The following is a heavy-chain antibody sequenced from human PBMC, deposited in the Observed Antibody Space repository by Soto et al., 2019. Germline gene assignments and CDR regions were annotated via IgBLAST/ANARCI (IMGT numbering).Heavy chain of an antibody. Sequence: EVQLLESGGGLVQPGGSLRLSCAASGFTFSSYAMSWVHQAPGKGLEWVSAISGSGGSTYYADSVKGRFTISRDNSKNTLYLQMNSLRAEDTAVYYCAKLTGWFGAFDIWGQGTMVTVSS. D-gene: IGHD3-10*01. CDR2: ISGSGGST. J-gene: IGHJ3*02. CDR1: GFTFSSYA. V-gene: IGHV3-23*01. CDR3: AKLTGWFGAFDI.